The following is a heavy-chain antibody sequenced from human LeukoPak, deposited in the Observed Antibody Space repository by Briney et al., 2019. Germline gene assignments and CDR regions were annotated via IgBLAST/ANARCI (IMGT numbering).Heavy chain of an antibody. Sequence: SETLFLTCAVYGGAFSGYYWSWIRQPPGKGLEWIGEINHSGSTNYNPSLKSRVTISVDTSKNQFSLKLSSVTAADTAVYYCARRSYITMVRGVIITSWFDPWGQGTLVTVSS. V-gene: IGHV4-34*01. J-gene: IGHJ5*02. D-gene: IGHD3-10*01. CDR1: GGAFSGYY. CDR2: INHSGST. CDR3: ARRSYITMVRGVIITSWFDP.